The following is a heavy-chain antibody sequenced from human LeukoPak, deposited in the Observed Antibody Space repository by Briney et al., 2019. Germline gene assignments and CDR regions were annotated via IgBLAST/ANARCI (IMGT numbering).Heavy chain of an antibody. D-gene: IGHD6-19*01. CDR3: TTEWTMDSSGWFHFDY. Sequence: PWGPLRLSCAASGFTFSNAWMSWVRQAPGRGLEWVGRIKSKTDGGTTDYAAPVKGRFTISRDDSKNTLYLQMNSLKTEDTAVYYCTTEWTMDSSGWFHFDYWGQGTLVTVSS. CDR2: IKSKTDGGTT. J-gene: IGHJ4*02. CDR1: GFTFSNAW. V-gene: IGHV3-15*01.